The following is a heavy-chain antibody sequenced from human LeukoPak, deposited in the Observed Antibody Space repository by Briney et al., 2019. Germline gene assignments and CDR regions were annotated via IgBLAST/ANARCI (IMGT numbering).Heavy chain of an antibody. CDR2: IIPILGIA. CDR1: GGTFSSYA. D-gene: IGHD4-17*01. V-gene: IGHV1-69*04. CDR3: ARHGDGDYQGGFDY. J-gene: IGHJ4*02. Sequence: SVKVSCKASGGTFSSYAISWVRQAPGQGLEWMGRIIPILGIANYAQKFQGRVTITADKSTSTAYMELSSLRSEDTAVYYCARHGDGDYQGGFDYWGQGTLVTVSS.